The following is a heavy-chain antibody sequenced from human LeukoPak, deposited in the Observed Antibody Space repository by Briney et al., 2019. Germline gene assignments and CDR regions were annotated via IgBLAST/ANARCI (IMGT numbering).Heavy chain of an antibody. CDR1: GFTFSYYA. CDR2: ISTNGGST. V-gene: IGHV3-64D*09. J-gene: IGHJ5*02. CDR3: QSMEFDH. Sequence: GGSLRLSCSASGFTFSYYAMHWGRQAPGKGLEYVSAISTNGGSTYYADSVRGRFTISRDNSKNTLYLQMSSLRAEDTAVYWCQSMEFDHWGQGTLVTVSS. D-gene: IGHD1-1*01.